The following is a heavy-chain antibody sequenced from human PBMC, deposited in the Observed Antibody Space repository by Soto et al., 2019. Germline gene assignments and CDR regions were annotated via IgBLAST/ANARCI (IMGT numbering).Heavy chain of an antibody. CDR2: IYYSGST. V-gene: IGHV4-59*08. J-gene: IGHJ4*02. CDR1: GGSISSYY. CDR3: TRHLGRAVAGFDY. Sequence: PSETLSLTCTVSGGSISSYYWSWIRQPPGKGLEWIGHIYYSGSTNYNPSLKSRVTISVDTSKNQFSLKLSSVTAADTAVYYCTRHLGRAVAGFDYWGQGTLVTVSS. D-gene: IGHD6-19*01.